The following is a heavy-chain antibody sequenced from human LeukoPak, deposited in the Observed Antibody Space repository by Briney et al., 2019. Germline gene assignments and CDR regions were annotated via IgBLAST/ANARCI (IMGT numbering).Heavy chain of an antibody. CDR3: ARGNWGSFDAFDI. D-gene: IGHD3-16*01. CDR1: GFTVSNSY. Sequence: GGSLRLSCAATGFTVSNSYMSWVRQAPGKGLELVLLIYSGGTTKYADSVKGRFTISGDNSKNTLYLQMNSLRAEDTAVYSCARGNWGSFDAFDIWGQGTMVTVSS. V-gene: IGHV3-66*01. CDR2: IYSGGTT. J-gene: IGHJ3*02.